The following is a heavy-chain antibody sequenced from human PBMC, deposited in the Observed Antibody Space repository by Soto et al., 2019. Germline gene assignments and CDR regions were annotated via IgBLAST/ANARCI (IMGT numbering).Heavy chain of an antibody. D-gene: IGHD2-15*01. CDR2: IYYSGST. CDR3: ARSPLGYCSGGSCFTPYYFDY. J-gene: IGHJ4*02. V-gene: IGHV4-39*01. Sequence: PSETLSLTCTVSGGSISSSIYYWGWIRHPPGKGLEWIGSIYYSGSTYYNPSLKSRVTISVDTSKNQFSLKLSSVTAADTAVYYCARSPLGYCSGGSCFTPYYFDYWGQGTLVTVSS. CDR1: GGSISSSIYY.